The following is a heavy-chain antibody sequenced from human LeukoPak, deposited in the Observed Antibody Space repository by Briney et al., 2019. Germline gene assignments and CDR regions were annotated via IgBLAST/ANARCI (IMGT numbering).Heavy chain of an antibody. D-gene: IGHD3-22*01. CDR1: GGSFSGYY. CDR3: ARGRQEVSMIVVVMTGVSYYLDV. J-gene: IGHJ6*03. V-gene: IGHV4-34*01. CDR2: INPSGRI. Sequence: SETLSLTCAVYGGSFSGYYWTWIRQAPGKGLEWIGEINPSGRISYNPSLKSRLTISVDASKNQFSLNLRSLTAADTSVYYCARGRQEVSMIVVVMTGVSYYLDVWGKGTTVTVS.